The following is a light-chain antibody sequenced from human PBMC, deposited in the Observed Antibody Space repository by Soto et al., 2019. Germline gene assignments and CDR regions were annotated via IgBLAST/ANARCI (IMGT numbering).Light chain of an antibody. CDR3: RQDNPSPCT. CDR2: ATS. V-gene: IGKV1-12*01. J-gene: IGKJ1*01. Sequence: DIQMTQSPSSLSASLGDRVTLTCRASQGVSSSLAWYQQEPGKAPKLLIYATSSWQSGVQSRVSGSGSGTAFTLTIINLQPEDVESYYWRQDNPSPCTFGRGTKVEIK. CDR1: QGVSSS.